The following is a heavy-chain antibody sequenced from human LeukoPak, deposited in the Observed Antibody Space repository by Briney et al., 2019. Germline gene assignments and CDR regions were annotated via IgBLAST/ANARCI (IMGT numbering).Heavy chain of an antibody. V-gene: IGHV3-23*01. CDR1: GFTFTNYA. CDR2: ITGSRGST. Sequence: GGPLRLSCAASGFTFTNYAMSWVRQAPGKGLEWVSAITGSRGSTYFADSVKGRFTISRDTSKNTLYLQMNSLRAADTAVYYCAKGRGAGYSGYDFEYWGQGTLVTVSS. D-gene: IGHD5-12*01. CDR3: AKGRGAGYSGYDFEY. J-gene: IGHJ4*02.